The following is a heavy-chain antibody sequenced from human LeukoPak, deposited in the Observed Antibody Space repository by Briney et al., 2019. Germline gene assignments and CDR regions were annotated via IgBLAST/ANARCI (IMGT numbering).Heavy chain of an antibody. CDR1: GGSFNSYY. Sequence: SETLSLTCGVYGGSFNSYYWGWIRQPPGKGLEWIGSIYYSATTYYNPSLKSRVSISVDTSKNQFSLKLSSVSAADTAVYYCARSSGYLFDPWGQGILVTVSS. CDR3: ARSSGYLFDP. D-gene: IGHD3-22*01. V-gene: IGHV4-39*01. CDR2: IYYSATT. J-gene: IGHJ5*02.